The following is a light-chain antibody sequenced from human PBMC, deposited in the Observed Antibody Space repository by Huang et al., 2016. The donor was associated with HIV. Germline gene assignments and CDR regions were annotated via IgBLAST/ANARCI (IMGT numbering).Light chain of an antibody. CDR3: QHYDDLPYT. Sequence: DIQMTQSPSSLSASVGDRVTITCQASQDITSYLNWYQQKPGKAPRRLIYDASTLETGVPSRFTGSGSGTDFTFTISSLQPEDFATYYCQHYDDLPYTFGQGTRLEIK. J-gene: IGKJ2*01. CDR1: QDITSY. V-gene: IGKV1-33*01. CDR2: DAS.